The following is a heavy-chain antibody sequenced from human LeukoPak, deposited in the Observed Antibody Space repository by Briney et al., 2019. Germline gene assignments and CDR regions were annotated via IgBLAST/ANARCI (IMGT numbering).Heavy chain of an antibody. J-gene: IGHJ5*02. CDR1: GYSIRSGYQ. Sequence: SQTLSLTCGVSGYSIRSGYQWAWIRQSPGKGLGWIGSFNHSGGAHYNPSLKSRVTISVETSKNQFSLNMYSVTAADTAVYYCARDPRWLTPDCTSTSCYENYFDPWGQGTLVTVSS. CDR2: FNHSGGA. D-gene: IGHD2-2*01. V-gene: IGHV4-38-2*02. CDR3: ARDPRWLTPDCTSTSCYENYFDP.